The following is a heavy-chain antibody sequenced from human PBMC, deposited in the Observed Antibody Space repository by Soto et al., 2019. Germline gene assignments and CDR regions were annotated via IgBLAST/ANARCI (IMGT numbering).Heavy chain of an antibody. CDR2: IYYSGST. CDR3: ASYCSSTSCYYPDAFDI. CDR1: GGSISSGGYY. J-gene: IGHJ3*02. V-gene: IGHV4-31*03. Sequence: SETLSLTCTVSGGSISSGGYYWSWIRQHPGKGLEWIGYIYYSGSTYYNPSLKSRVTISVDTSKNQFSLKLSSVTAADTAVYYCASYCSSTSCYYPDAFDIWGQGTMVTVSS. D-gene: IGHD2-2*01.